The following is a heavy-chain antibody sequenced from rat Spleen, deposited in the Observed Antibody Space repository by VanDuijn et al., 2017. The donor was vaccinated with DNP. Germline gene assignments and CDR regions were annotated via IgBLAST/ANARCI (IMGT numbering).Heavy chain of an antibody. Sequence: EVQLVESGGGLVQPGRSLKLSCVVSRFTFNNYWMTWIRQVPGMGLEWVASIRSSGVNTYYPDSVKGRFTISRDVAKNTLYLQMNSLRSEDTAMYYCAASLGYDGSYYWGQGTPVTVSS. V-gene: IGHV5-31*01. J-gene: IGHJ3*01. CDR3: AASLGYDGSYY. CDR2: IRSSGVNT. CDR1: RFTFNNYW. D-gene: IGHD1-12*02.